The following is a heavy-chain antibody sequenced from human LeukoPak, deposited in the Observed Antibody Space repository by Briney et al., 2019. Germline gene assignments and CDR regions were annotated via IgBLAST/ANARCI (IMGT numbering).Heavy chain of an antibody. Sequence: GGSLRLSCTASGFTFSSYALHWVRQAPGKGLEYVSGISSNGGGAYYANFVKGRFTISRDNSKNTLYLLMGSLRAEDMAVYYCARDLSIDGGNSNGYFDYWGQGTLVTVSS. CDR1: GFTFSSYA. J-gene: IGHJ4*02. CDR2: ISSNGGGA. V-gene: IGHV3-64*01. CDR3: ARDLSIDGGNSNGYFDY. D-gene: IGHD4-23*01.